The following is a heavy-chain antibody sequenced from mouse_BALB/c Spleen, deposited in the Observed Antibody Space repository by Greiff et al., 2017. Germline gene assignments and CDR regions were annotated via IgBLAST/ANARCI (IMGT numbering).Heavy chain of an antibody. CDR3: ARGGDYDYFDY. CDR1: GYTFTSYY. V-gene: IGHV1S56*01. Sequence: QVQLKQSGPELVKPGASVRISCKASGYTFTSYYIHWVKQRPGQGLEWIGWIYPGNVNTKYNEKFKGKATLTADKSSSTAYMQLSSLTSEDSAVYFCARGGDYDYFDYGGQGTTLTVSS. CDR2: IYPGNVNT. D-gene: IGHD2-4*01. J-gene: IGHJ2*01.